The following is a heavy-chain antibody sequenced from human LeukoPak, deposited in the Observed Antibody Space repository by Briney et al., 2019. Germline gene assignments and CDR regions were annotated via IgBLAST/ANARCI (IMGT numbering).Heavy chain of an antibody. D-gene: IGHD4-17*01. J-gene: IGHJ5*02. CDR1: GYTFTGYY. Sequence: ASVKVSCKASGYTFTGYYMHWVRQAPGQGLEWMGWINPNSGGTNYAQKFQGRVTMTRDTSISTAYMELSRLRSDDTAVYYCARDPTTVTPNNWFDPWGQGTLVTVSS. CDR3: ARDPTTVTPNNWFDP. CDR2: INPNSGGT. V-gene: IGHV1-2*02.